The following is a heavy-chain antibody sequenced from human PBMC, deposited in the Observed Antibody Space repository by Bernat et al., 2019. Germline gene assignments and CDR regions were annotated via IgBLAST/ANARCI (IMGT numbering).Heavy chain of an antibody. V-gene: IGHV3-74*01. D-gene: IGHD3-22*01. CDR2: INSDGSST. CDR3: ARDWYYDSSGYHTAVDY. CDR1: GFTFSSYW. J-gene: IGHJ4*02. Sequence: EVQLVESGGGLVQPGGSLRLSCAASGFTFSSYWMHWVRQAPGKGLVWVSRINSDGSSTSYADSVKGRFTISRDNAKNTLYLQMNSLRAEDTAVYYCARDWYYDSSGYHTAVDYWGQGTLVTVSS.